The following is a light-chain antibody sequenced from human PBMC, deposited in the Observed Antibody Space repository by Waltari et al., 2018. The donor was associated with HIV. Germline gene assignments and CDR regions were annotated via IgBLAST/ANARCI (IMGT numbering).Light chain of an antibody. J-gene: IGLJ3*02. CDR3: AAWDDSLSGPSWV. CDR1: SSNIGKNY. V-gene: IGLV1-47*01. CDR2: WNY. Sequence: QSVLTQPPSASGTPGPRVTISCSGNSSNIGKNYVSWFQQPHRPAPKLFIYWNYRRPSGVPDRFSGSKSGTSASLAISGLRSEDEADYYCAAWDDSLSGPSWVFGGGTKLTVL.